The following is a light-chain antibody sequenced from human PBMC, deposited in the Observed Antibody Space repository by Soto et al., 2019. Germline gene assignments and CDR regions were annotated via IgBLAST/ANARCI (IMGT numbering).Light chain of an antibody. Sequence: EIVMTQSPATLSVSPGERATLSCRASQTVSSKLAWYQQKPGQAPRLLIYGVSTRATGIPARFSGSGSGTEFTLTISSLQSEDFAVYYCQQYNNWPSWTFGQGTKVDIK. J-gene: IGKJ1*01. V-gene: IGKV3-15*01. CDR1: QTVSSK. CDR3: QQYNNWPSWT. CDR2: GVS.